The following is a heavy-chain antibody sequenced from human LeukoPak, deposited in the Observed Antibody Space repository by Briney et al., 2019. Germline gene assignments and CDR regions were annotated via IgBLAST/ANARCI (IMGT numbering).Heavy chain of an antibody. CDR1: GYTFTSYY. D-gene: IGHD3-3*01. CDR2: INPSGGST. J-gene: IGHJ4*02. CDR3: ARGEVRFLEWLLPHDY. V-gene: IGHV1-46*01. Sequence: ASVKVSCKASGYTFTSYYMHWVRQAPGQGLEWMGIINPSGGSTSYAQKFQGRVTMTRDTSTSTVYMELSSLRSEDTAVYYCARGEVRFLEWLLPHDYWGQGTLVTVSS.